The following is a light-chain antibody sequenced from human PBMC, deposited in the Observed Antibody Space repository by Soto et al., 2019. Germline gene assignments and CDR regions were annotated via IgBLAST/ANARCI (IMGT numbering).Light chain of an antibody. V-gene: IGKV3-20*01. CDR2: AAS. CDR1: QSVSSNY. J-gene: IGKJ1*01. CDR3: QQYGSSGT. Sequence: EIVLTQSPGTLSLSPGERATLSCRASQSVSSNYLAWYQRKPGQTPRLLIYAASSRATGVPDRFSGSGSGTDFTFTISRLEPEDFAVYYCQQYGSSGTFGQGTKVDIK.